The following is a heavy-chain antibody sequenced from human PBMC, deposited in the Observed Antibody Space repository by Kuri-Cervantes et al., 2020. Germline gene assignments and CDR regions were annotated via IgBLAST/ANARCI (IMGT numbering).Heavy chain of an antibody. J-gene: IGHJ4*02. Sequence: SVKVSCKASGYTFTSYGISWVRQAPGQGLEWMGRIIPILGIANYAQKFQGRVTITADKSTSTAYMELSSLRSEDTAVYYCARGYFSSWEGQFDYRGQGTLVTVSS. CDR2: IIPILGIA. V-gene: IGHV1-69*04. CDR3: ARGYFSSWEGQFDY. D-gene: IGHD6-13*01. CDR1: GYTFTSYG.